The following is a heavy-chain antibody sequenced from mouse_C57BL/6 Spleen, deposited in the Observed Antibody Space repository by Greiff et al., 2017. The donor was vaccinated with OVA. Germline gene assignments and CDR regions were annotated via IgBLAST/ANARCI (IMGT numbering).Heavy chain of an antibody. V-gene: IGHV5-9-1*02. CDR2: ISSGGDYI. Sequence: EVQLVESGEGLVKPGGSLKLSCAASGFTFSSYAMSWVRQTPEKRLEWVAYISSGGDYIYYADTVKGRFPISRDNARNTLYLQMSSLKSEDTAMYYCTRDNYDYVLLFDYWGQGTTLTVSS. J-gene: IGHJ2*01. D-gene: IGHD2-4*01. CDR3: TRDNYDYVLLFDY. CDR1: GFTFSSYA.